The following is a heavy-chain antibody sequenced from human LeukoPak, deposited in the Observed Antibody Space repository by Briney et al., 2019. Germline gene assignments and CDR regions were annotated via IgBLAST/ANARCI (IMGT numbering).Heavy chain of an antibody. D-gene: IGHD2-15*01. CDR1: GYSFTSYW. V-gene: IGHV5-51*01. CDR3: ARRYCSGGRCYYSLDY. CDR2: IYPGDSDT. Sequence: GESLKISCKVSGYSFTSYWIGWVRQMPGKGLEWMGIIYPGDSDTRYSPSFQGQVTISVDKSISTAYLQWSSLKASDTAMYYCARRYCSGGRCYYSLDYWGQGTLVTVSS. J-gene: IGHJ4*02.